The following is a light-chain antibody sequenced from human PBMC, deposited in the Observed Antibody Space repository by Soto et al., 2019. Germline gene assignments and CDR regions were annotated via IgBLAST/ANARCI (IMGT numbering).Light chain of an antibody. V-gene: IGKV3-20*01. Sequence: EIVLTQSPGTLSLSPGERATLSCRASQTVTSTFVAWYQQRPGQAPRLLIYDASSRATGIPDRFSGRGSETEFTLTISRLEPEDFAVYYCQHYGGSPPFAFGPGTKVDIK. CDR1: QTVTSTF. CDR2: DAS. J-gene: IGKJ3*01. CDR3: QHYGGSPPFA.